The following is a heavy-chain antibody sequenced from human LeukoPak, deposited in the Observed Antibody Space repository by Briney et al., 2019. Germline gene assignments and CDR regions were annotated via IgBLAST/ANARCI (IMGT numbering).Heavy chain of an antibody. CDR3: ARGGRFLNDAFDI. CDR2: INPNSGGT. D-gene: IGHD2-15*01. J-gene: IGHJ3*02. V-gene: IGHV1-2*02. Sequence: ASVTVSYKASGYTFTDYYMHWVRQAPGQGLEWMGWINPNSGGTNYAQKFQGRVTMTRDTSISTAYMELSRLRSDDTAVYYCARGGRFLNDAFDIWGQGTMVTVSS. CDR1: GYTFTDYY.